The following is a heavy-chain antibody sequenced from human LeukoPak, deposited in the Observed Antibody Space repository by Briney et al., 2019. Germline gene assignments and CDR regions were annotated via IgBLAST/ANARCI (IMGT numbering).Heavy chain of an antibody. CDR1: GGSISSGGYY. V-gene: IGHV4-31*03. D-gene: IGHD4-11*01. CDR2: IYYSGST. CDR3: ARGSLQGYYFDY. Sequence: SETLSLTCTVSGGSISSGGYYWSWIRQHPGKGLEWIGYIYYSGSTYYNPSLKSRVTISVGTSKNQFSLKLSSVTAADTAVYYCARGSLQGYYFDYWGQGTLVTVSS. J-gene: IGHJ4*02.